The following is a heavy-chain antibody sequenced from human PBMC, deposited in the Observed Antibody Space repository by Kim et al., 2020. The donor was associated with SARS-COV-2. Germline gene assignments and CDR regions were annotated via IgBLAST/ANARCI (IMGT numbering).Heavy chain of an antibody. D-gene: IGHD3-10*01. Sequence: ADSVKGRFTISRDNSKNTLYLQMNSLRAEDTAVYYCARGGTMVRGGASDVWGQGTTVTVSS. J-gene: IGHJ6*02. V-gene: IGHV3-66*01. CDR3: ARGGTMVRGGASDV.